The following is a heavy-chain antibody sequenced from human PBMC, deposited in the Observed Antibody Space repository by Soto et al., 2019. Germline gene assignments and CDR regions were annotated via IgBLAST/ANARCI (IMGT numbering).Heavy chain of an antibody. J-gene: IGHJ6*02. CDR3: ARLGGGNSGYYGMDV. CDR1: GFTVSDYY. V-gene: IGHV3-11*06. CDR2: ISSSSSYT. D-gene: IGHD2-21*02. Sequence: NPGWSLRLCCAASGFTVSDYYMSWIRQAPGKGLEWVSYISSSSSYTNYADSVKGRFTISRDNAKNSLYLQMNSLRAEDTAVYYCARLGGGNSGYYGMDVWGQGTTVTVSS.